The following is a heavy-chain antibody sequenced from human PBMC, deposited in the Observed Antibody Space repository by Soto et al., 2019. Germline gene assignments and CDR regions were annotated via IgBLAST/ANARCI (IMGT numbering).Heavy chain of an antibody. D-gene: IGHD2-15*01. CDR1: GYTFTSYG. CDR3: ASDPRAYCSGGSCYAFDI. Sequence: VASVKVSCKASGYTFTSYGISWVRQAPGQGLEWMGWISAYNGNTNYAQKLQGRVTMTTDTSTSTAYMELRSLRSDDTAVYYCASDPRAYCSGGSCYAFDIWGQGTMVTVSS. J-gene: IGHJ3*02. CDR2: ISAYNGNT. V-gene: IGHV1-18*01.